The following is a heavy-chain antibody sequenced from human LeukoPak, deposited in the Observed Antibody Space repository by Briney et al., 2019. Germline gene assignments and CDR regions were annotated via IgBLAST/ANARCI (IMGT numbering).Heavy chain of an antibody. CDR2: ISSSGSTI. D-gene: IGHD6-13*01. V-gene: IGHV3-48*04. CDR1: GFTFSSYS. CDR3: ARAWGSSWPFDY. J-gene: IGHJ4*02. Sequence: PGGSLRLSCAASGFTFSSYSMNWVRQAPGKGLEWVSYISSSGSTIYYADSVKGRFTISRDNAKNSLYLQMNSLRAEDTAVYYCARAWGSSWPFDYWGQGTLVTVSS.